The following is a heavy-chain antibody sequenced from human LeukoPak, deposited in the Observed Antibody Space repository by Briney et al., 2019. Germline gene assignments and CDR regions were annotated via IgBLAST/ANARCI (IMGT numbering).Heavy chain of an antibody. Sequence: ASETLSLTCTVSGGSISPYYWNWIRQPPGKGLEWIGYIYYSGGTNYNDSLKSRVTISVDTSQNQFSLRLSSMTAADTAAYYCARRAAAVGTYYMDVWGKGTTVTVSS. J-gene: IGHJ6*03. CDR2: IYYSGGT. V-gene: IGHV4-59*01. CDR3: ARRAAAVGTYYMDV. D-gene: IGHD6-13*01. CDR1: GGSISPYY.